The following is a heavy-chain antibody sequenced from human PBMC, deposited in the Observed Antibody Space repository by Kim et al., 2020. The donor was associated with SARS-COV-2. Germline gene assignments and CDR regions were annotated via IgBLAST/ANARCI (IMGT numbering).Heavy chain of an antibody. J-gene: IGHJ3*02. CDR3: PRGGQTATIYSRRGDIDI. V-gene: IGHV4-59*12. Sequence: SETLSLTCTVSGGSISSYYWSWIRQPPEKGLEWIGYIHYSGSPNYTHSLKGRVTISGETPKNQFSLKMNSVTAADTAVYYCPRGGQTATIYSRRGDIDI. CDR1: GGSISSYY. D-gene: IGHD5-12*01. CDR2: IHYSGSP.